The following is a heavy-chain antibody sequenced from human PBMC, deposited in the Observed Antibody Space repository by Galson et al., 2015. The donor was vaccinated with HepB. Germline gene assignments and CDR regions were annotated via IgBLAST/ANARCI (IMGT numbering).Heavy chain of an antibody. CDR3: ARTAGYGDYYYGMDV. CDR1: GFTFSSYA. V-gene: IGHV3-30*04. D-gene: IGHD4-17*01. CDR2: ISYDGSNK. Sequence: SLRLSCAASGFTFSSYAMHWVRQAPGKGLEWVAVISYDGSNKYYADSVKGRFTISRDNSKNTLYLQMNSLRAEDTAVYYCARTAGYGDYYYGMDVWGQGTTVTVSS. J-gene: IGHJ6*02.